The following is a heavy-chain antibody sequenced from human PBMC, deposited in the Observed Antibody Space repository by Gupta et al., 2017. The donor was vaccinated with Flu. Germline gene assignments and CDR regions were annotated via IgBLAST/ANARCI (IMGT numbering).Heavy chain of an antibody. CDR1: GGSIRDSFYY. Sequence: QLLLQESGPGLVKPSGTLSLSCNVSGGSIRDSFYYWGWIRQPPGKGLEWLATVYQDGTNYYNPSRESRLSASMDTSQNQFSLKLTYVKAEDTAMYYCARHGVQLRQFMWFDPWGQGTLVSVS. J-gene: IGHJ5*02. CDR3: ARHGVQLRQFMWFDP. V-gene: IGHV4-39*01. CDR2: VYQDGTN. D-gene: IGHD1-1*01.